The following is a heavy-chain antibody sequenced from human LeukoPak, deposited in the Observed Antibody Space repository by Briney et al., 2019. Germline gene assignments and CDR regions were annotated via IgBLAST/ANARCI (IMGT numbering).Heavy chain of an antibody. CDR1: GGPINTYF. D-gene: IGHD2-21*01. J-gene: IGHJ3*02. CDR2: IHYSGST. V-gene: IGHV4-59*01. Sequence: PSETLSLPCSVSGGPINTYFYLCIRQPPGKGLEWIGYIHYSGSTKYNPSLKSRVTISIATYTNQSPLKLSSVIPADTTVDYCARCGGGYGGIWGQGTMVTVSS. CDR3: ARCGGGYGGI.